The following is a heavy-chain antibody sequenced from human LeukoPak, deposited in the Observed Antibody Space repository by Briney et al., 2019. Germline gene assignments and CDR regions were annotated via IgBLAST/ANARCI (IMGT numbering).Heavy chain of an antibody. J-gene: IGHJ6*03. CDR1: GGSFSGYY. CDR2: IYSGGRN. CDR3: ARVPNHYFYIDV. V-gene: IGHV4-34*11. Sequence: SETLSLTCAVYGGSFSGYYWSWIRQSPGKGLEWIGYIYSGGRNNYNPSLKSRVTMSLDTSKNQISLKLTSVTAADTAVYFCARVPNHYFYIDVWGKGTTVTVSS.